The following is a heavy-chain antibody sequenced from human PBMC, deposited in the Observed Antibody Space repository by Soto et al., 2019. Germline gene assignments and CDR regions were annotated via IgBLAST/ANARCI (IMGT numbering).Heavy chain of an antibody. J-gene: IGHJ4*02. D-gene: IGHD5-18*01. CDR1: GFTFSSYA. V-gene: IGHV3-30-3*01. CDR3: ARDGGRYSTNLYYFDY. CDR2: ISYDGSNK. Sequence: GGSLRLSCAASGFTFSSYAMHWVRQAPGKGLEWVAVISYDGSNKYYADSVKGRFTISRDNSKNTLYLQMNSLRAEDTAVYYCARDGGRYSTNLYYFDYWGQGTLVTVSS.